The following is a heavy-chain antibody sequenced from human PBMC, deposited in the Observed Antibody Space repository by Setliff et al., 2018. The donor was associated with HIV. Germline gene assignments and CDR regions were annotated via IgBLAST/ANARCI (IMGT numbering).Heavy chain of an antibody. D-gene: IGHD1-26*01. CDR1: GYTFTAYY. CDR3: AKQGYSDSLYAFDV. Sequence: ASVKVSCKPSGYTFTAYYIYWVRQAPGHGLELMGRIHPNTGSTNYLQEFQGRVTITRDTSMSTFYMALTGLTSDDTAVYYCAKQGYSDSLYAFDVWGQGTMVTVSS. V-gene: IGHV1-2*06. CDR2: IHPNTGST. J-gene: IGHJ3*01.